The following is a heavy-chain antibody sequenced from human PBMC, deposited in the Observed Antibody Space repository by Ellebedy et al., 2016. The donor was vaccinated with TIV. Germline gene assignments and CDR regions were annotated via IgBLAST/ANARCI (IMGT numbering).Heavy chain of an antibody. CDR3: AKDLRLNTQWLTAPVLDY. CDR1: GFTFSSYA. V-gene: IGHV3-23*01. Sequence: PGGSLRLSCAASGFTFSSYAMSWVRQAPGKGLEWVSAINGSGDSPYYADSVKGRFTISRDNSKNTLSLQMHNLRAEDTALYYCAKDLRLNTQWLTAPVLDYWGQGTLVSVSS. CDR2: INGSGDSP. D-gene: IGHD6-19*01. J-gene: IGHJ4*02.